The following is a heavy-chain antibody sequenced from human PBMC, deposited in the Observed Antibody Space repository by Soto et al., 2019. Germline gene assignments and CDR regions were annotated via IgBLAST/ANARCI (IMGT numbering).Heavy chain of an antibody. CDR2: IFPDNSNI. V-gene: IGHV5-51*01. CDR1: GYIFNKYW. D-gene: IGHD2-15*01. CDR3: ARHVEPGSGWYYSDF. Sequence: GESLKIACKASGYIFNKYWIAWVRQMPGKDLEWMGIIFPDNSNIRTSPSFQGQVTISADTSINTVYLQWSSLKASDSAMYYCARHVEPGSGWYYSDFWAQGTRVTLSS. J-gene: IGHJ4*02.